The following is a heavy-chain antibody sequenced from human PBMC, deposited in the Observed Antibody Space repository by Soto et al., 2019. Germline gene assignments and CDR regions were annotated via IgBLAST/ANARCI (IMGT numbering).Heavy chain of an antibody. CDR2: ISGGGGNT. V-gene: IGHV3-23*01. CDR3: AKDHVAAATGSLRFEH. J-gene: IGHJ4*02. Sequence: EGSLRLSCAASGFTFRSYTMSWVRQAPGKGLEWVSVISGGGGNTYYRDSVKGRFTISRDNSKNTLYLQMNRLRAEDTAVYYCAKDHVAAATGSLRFEHWGQGTLVSVS. CDR1: GFTFRSYT. D-gene: IGHD6-13*01.